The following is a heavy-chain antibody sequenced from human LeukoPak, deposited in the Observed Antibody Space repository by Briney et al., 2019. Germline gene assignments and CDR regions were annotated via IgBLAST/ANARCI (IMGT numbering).Heavy chain of an antibody. CDR2: IYYSGRI. J-gene: IGHJ4*02. CDR3: VRGPGDYYSTDY. V-gene: IGHV4-59*11. CDR1: GGSISSHY. Sequence: SETLSLTCSVAGGSISSHYWSWIRQPPGKGLEWIGYIYYSGRINYNPSFKSRVTISADTSKNQLSLRVTSVTAADTAVYYCVRGPGDYYSTDYWGREPWSPSPQ. D-gene: IGHD2-21*01.